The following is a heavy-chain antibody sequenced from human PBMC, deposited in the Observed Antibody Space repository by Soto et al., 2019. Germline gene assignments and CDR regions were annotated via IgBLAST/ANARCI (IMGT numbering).Heavy chain of an antibody. D-gene: IGHD3-3*01. CDR1: GGTFSSYA. Sequence: WASVKVSCKASGGTFSSYAISWVRQAPGQGLEWMGGIIPIFGTANYAQKFQGRVTITADESTSTAYMELSSLRSEDTAVYYRARAFWSGSYYYYGMDVWGQGTTVTVSS. V-gene: IGHV1-69*13. CDR3: ARAFWSGSYYYYGMDV. CDR2: IIPIFGTA. J-gene: IGHJ6*02.